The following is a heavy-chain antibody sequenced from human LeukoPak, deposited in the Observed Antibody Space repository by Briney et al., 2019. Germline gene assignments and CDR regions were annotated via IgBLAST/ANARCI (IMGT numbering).Heavy chain of an antibody. D-gene: IGHD3-9*01. CDR3: ARLILTGYPNEYYFDY. V-gene: IGHV4-39*01. J-gene: IGHJ4*02. Sequence: SETLSLTCTVSGGSISSSSYYWGWLRQPPGKGLEWIGRIYYSGSTYYNPSLKSRVTISVDTSKTQFSLKLSSVTAADTAVYYCARLILTGYPNEYYFDYWGQGTLVTASS. CDR1: GGSISSSSYY. CDR2: IYYSGST.